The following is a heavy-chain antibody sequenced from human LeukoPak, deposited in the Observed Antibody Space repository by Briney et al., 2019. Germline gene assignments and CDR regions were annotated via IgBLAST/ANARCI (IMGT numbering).Heavy chain of an antibody. CDR2: TYYRSKWYN. D-gene: IGHD5-24*01. V-gene: IGHV6-1*01. Sequence: SETLSLTCAISGDSVSSNSAAWNWIRQSPSRGLEWLGRTYYRSKWYNDYAVSVKSRITINPDTSKNQFSLQLNSVTPEDTAVYYCARASVRWLHSPRFDYWGQGTLVTVSS. CDR1: GDSVSSNSAA. CDR3: ARASVRWLHSPRFDY. J-gene: IGHJ4*02.